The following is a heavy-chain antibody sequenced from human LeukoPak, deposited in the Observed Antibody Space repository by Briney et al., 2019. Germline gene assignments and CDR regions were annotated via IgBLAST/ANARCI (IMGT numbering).Heavy chain of an antibody. J-gene: IGHJ4*02. V-gene: IGHV3-23*01. D-gene: IGHD1-7*01. CDR1: GFTFSSPA. CDR3: AKEGGTGTRFDY. CDR2: ISGSGTGT. Sequence: GGSLRLSCAAPGFTFSSPAMSWVRQAPGKGLYWVSAISGSGTGTYYADSVKGRFTISRDNSKNTLYLQMNSLRAEDTAVYYCAKEGGTGTRFDYWGQGTLVTVSS.